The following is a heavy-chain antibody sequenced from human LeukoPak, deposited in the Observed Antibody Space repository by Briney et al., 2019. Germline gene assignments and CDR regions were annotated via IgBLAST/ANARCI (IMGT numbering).Heavy chain of an antibody. CDR3: ARRYCSNTSCYPYFDY. J-gene: IGHJ4*02. CDR1: GFTLRSYW. Sequence: PGGSLRLSCAVSGFTLRSYWMSWVRHAPGKGLEWVANINQDGSEKYYVDSVKGRFTISRDNAKNSLYLQMNSLRAEDTAVYYCARRYCSNTSCYPYFDYWGQGTLVTVSS. V-gene: IGHV3-7*01. D-gene: IGHD2-2*01. CDR2: INQDGSEK.